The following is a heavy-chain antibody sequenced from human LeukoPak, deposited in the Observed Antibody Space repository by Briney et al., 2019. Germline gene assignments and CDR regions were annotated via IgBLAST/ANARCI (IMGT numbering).Heavy chain of an antibody. Sequence: SETLSLTCTVSGGSISSYYWSWIRQPPGKGLEWIGYIYTSGSTNYNPSLKSRVTISVDTSKNQFSLKLSSVTAADTAVYYCASSQNLGYYYYYYMDVWGKGTTVTVSS. V-gene: IGHV4-4*09. CDR1: GGSISSYY. D-gene: IGHD1-14*01. CDR2: IYTSGST. CDR3: ASSQNLGYYYYYYMDV. J-gene: IGHJ6*03.